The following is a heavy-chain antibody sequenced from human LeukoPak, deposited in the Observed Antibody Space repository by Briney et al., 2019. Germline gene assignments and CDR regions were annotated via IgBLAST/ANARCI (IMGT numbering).Heavy chain of an antibody. V-gene: IGHV3-23*01. D-gene: IGHD6-13*01. CDR3: AKGPRSSSWYHFDY. Sequence: GGSLRLSCAASGFTFSSYAMSWVRQAPGKGLEWVSAISGSGGSTYYADSVKGRFAISRDNSMSMLYLQMNSLRAEDTAIYYCAKGPRSSSWYHFDYWGQGTLVTVSS. CDR1: GFTFSSYA. J-gene: IGHJ4*02. CDR2: ISGSGGST.